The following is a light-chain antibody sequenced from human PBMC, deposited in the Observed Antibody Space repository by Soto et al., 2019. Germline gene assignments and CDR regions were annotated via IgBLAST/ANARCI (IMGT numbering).Light chain of an antibody. CDR2: DAS. CDR3: QQYNSYST. CDR1: QSISSW. Sequence: DIQMTQSPSTLYASVGDRVTITCRASQSISSWLAWYQQKPGKAPKLLIYDASSLESGVPSRFSGSGSGTEFTLTISSLQPDGFATYYCQQYNSYSTFGQGTKVEIK. V-gene: IGKV1-5*01. J-gene: IGKJ1*01.